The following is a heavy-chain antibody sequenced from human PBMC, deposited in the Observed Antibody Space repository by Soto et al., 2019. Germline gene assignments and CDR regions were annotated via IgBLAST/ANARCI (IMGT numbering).Heavy chain of an antibody. CDR1: GGTFSSYA. V-gene: IGHV1-69*12. Sequence: QVQLVQSGAEVKKPGSSVKVSCKASGGTFSSYAISWVRQAPGQGLEWMGGIIPIFGAPDYAQKFQGRVTVTADESTSTAYMELSNLRSDDTAVYYCASRAYSSVGGHYYYAMDVWGQGTTVTVSS. D-gene: IGHD6-19*01. CDR3: ASRAYSSVGGHYYYAMDV. CDR2: IIPIFGAP. J-gene: IGHJ6*02.